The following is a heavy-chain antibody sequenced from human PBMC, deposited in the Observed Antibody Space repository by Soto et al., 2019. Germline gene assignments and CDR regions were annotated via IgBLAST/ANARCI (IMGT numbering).Heavy chain of an antibody. CDR1: GFTFSSYW. Sequence: EVQLVESGGGLVQPGGSLRLSCVASGFTFSSYWMHWVRQAPGKGLVWVSRIKTDGSITNYADSVKGRFTTSRDNTKNTLYLQMSSLRGEDTAVYYCTTLVVPGAPLTYWCQGTLVTVSS. J-gene: IGHJ4*02. CDR2: IKTDGSIT. CDR3: TTLVVPGAPLTY. D-gene: IGHD2-2*01. V-gene: IGHV3-74*01.